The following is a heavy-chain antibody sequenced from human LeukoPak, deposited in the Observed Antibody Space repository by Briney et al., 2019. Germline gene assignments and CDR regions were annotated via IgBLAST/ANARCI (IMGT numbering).Heavy chain of an antibody. CDR3: AGLGIDAFDI. V-gene: IGHV4-59*01. Sequence: PSETLSLTCTVSGGSISSYYWSWIRQPPGKGLEWIGYIYYSGSTNYNPSIKSRVTISVDTSKNQFSLKLSSVTAADTAVYYCAGLGIDAFDIWGQGTMVTVSS. D-gene: IGHD6-13*01. CDR2: IYYSGST. CDR1: GGSISSYY. J-gene: IGHJ3*02.